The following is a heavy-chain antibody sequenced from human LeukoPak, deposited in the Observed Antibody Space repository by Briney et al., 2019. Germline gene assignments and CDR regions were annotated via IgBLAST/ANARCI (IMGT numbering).Heavy chain of an antibody. CDR2: IYPGDSDT. Sequence: GESLKISCKGSGYSFTNYWIGWVRQMPGKGLEWMGIIYPGDSDTRYSPSFQGQVTISAVKSISTAYLQWSSLKASDTAMFYCARIPGTVSPYYFDYWGQGTLVTVSS. J-gene: IGHJ4*02. CDR1: GYSFTNYW. CDR3: ARIPGTVSPYYFDY. D-gene: IGHD4-11*01. V-gene: IGHV5-51*01.